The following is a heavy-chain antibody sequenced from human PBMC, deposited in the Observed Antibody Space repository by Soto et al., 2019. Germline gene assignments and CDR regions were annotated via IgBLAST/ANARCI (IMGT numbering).Heavy chain of an antibody. Sequence: HVQLQESGPGLVKPSGTLSLTCAVSNGSISSSNWWNWVRQPPGMELEWIGEIYHTGSTNYNPSLKSRVTISVDKSKNQFSLRLNSVTAADTAVYYCARAVAGLAFDYWGQGTLVTVSS. V-gene: IGHV4-4*02. CDR1: NGSISSSNW. J-gene: IGHJ4*02. CDR2: IYHTGST. CDR3: ARAVAGLAFDY. D-gene: IGHD6-19*01.